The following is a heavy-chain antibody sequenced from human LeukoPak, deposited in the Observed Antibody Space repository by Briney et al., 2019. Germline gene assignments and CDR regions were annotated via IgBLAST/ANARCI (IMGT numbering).Heavy chain of an antibody. V-gene: IGHV3-23*01. Sequence: GGSLRLSCAASGFTFSSYAMGWVRQAPGKGLEWVSAIGGSGDITYYADSVKGRFTISRDNSKNTLYLQMNSLRAEDTAVYYCARNRYSSSRHNWFDPWGQGTLVTVSS. CDR2: IGGSGDIT. CDR1: GFTFSSYA. J-gene: IGHJ5*02. CDR3: ARNRYSSSRHNWFDP. D-gene: IGHD6-6*01.